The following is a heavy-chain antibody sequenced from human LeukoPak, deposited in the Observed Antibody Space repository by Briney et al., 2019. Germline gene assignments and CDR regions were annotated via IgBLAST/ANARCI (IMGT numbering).Heavy chain of an antibody. CDR1: GFTFSSYW. D-gene: IGHD5-12*01. CDR3: ARDSPGYGAYDLG. Sequence: HPGGSLRLSCAASGFTFSSYWMSWVRQAPGKGLEWVANIKEDGSAKYSVDSVKGRFAISRDNAKNTLYLQMNSLRAEDTAVYYCARDSPGYGAYDLGWGQGTLVTVSS. CDR2: IKEDGSAK. V-gene: IGHV3-7*04. J-gene: IGHJ4*02.